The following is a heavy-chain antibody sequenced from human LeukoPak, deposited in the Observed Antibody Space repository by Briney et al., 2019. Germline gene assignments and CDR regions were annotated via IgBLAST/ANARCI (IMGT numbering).Heavy chain of an antibody. CDR1: GFTFDDYG. CDR2: IRYDGSKK. J-gene: IGHJ5*02. D-gene: IGHD6-19*01. Sequence: GGSLRLSCAASGFTFDDYGMHWVRQAPGKGLEWVAFIRYDGSKKYYADSVKGRFTISRDNSKNSLYLQMNSLRAEDTAVYYCARDPSSGWYLKGWFDPWGQGTLVTVSS. V-gene: IGHV3-30*02. CDR3: ARDPSSGWYLKGWFDP.